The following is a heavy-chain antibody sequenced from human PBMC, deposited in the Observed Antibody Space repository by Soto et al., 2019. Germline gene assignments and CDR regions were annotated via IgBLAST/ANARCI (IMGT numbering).Heavy chain of an antibody. CDR1: GFTFSSYA. Sequence: GGSLRLSCAASGFTFSSYAMSWVRQAPGKGLEWVSAISGSGGSTYYADSEKGRFTISRDNSKNTLYLQMNSLRAEDTAVYYCAKAGDRRITMIVVIDYWGQGTLVTVSS. J-gene: IGHJ4*02. CDR3: AKAGDRRITMIVVIDY. CDR2: ISGSGGST. V-gene: IGHV3-23*01. D-gene: IGHD3-22*01.